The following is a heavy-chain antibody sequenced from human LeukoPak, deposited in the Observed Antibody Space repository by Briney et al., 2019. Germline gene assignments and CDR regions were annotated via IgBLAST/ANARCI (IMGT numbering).Heavy chain of an antibody. CDR3: AREDATMVLSLDY. CDR2: ISSGGDNT. V-gene: IGHV3-23*01. CDR1: GFTFSSYA. D-gene: IGHD5-18*01. Sequence: GRSLRLSCAASGFTFSSYAMSWVRQAPGKGLEWVSAISSGGDNTYYADSVKGRLTISRDNSKNTLYVQMTSLRAEDTAVYYCAREDATMVLSLDYWGQGALVTVSS. J-gene: IGHJ4*02.